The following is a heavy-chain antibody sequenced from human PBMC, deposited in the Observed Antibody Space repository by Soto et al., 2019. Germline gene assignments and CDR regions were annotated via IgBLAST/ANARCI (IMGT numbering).Heavy chain of an antibody. CDR3: AKGGSGNYLTYYYYYGMDV. D-gene: IGHD3-22*01. CDR2: ISYDGNNK. CDR1: GFSLSNNV. V-gene: IGHV3-30*18. J-gene: IGHJ6*02. Sequence: PGGSLRLSCAASGFSLSNNVMHWVRQAPGKGLEWVAVISYDGNNKYYADSVKGRFTISRDNSKNTVYLEMNNLRAEDTAMYYCAKGGSGNYLTYYYYYGMDVWGQGTPVTVSS.